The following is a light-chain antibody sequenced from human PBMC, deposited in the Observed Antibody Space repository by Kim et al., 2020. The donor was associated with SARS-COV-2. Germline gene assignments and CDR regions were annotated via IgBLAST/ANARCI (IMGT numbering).Light chain of an antibody. J-gene: IGKJ2*01. CDR1: RSISSY. CDR2: AAS. V-gene: IGKV1-39*01. Sequence: SAAVGDRVTSTCRASRSISSYLNWYQQKPGKAPKLLIYAASSLHSGVPSRFSGSGSGTDFTLTISSLQPEDFAIYYCHHSYRTPYTFGQGTKLEI. CDR3: HHSYRTPYT.